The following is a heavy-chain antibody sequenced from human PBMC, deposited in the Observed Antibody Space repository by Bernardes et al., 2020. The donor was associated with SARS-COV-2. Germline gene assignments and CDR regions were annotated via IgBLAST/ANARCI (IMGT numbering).Heavy chain of an antibody. Sequence: ASVKVSCKASGYTFTSYCISWVRQAPGQGLEWMGWISAYNGNTNYAQKLQGRVTMPTDTSTSTAYMELRGLRSDDTAVYYCARGRILTGFFAWDDAFDIWAQGAMVTVSS. J-gene: IGHJ3*02. CDR1: GYTFTSYC. CDR3: ARGRILTGFFAWDDAFDI. CDR2: ISAYNGNT. D-gene: IGHD3-9*01. V-gene: IGHV1-18*01.